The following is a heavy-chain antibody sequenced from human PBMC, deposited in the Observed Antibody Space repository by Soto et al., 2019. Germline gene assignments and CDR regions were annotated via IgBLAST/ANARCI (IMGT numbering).Heavy chain of an antibody. D-gene: IGHD1-26*01. Sequence: QVQLVQSGAEVKKPGASVQVSCKASGYTFTSYGISWVRQAPGQGLEWMGWISAYNGNTNYAQTLQGRVTITTDTDTSTAYMELRSLRFDITAVYYCARVVETWDREPYYFDYCGQGALVTVSS. CDR1: GYTFTSYG. CDR2: ISAYNGNT. CDR3: ARVVETWDREPYYFDY. V-gene: IGHV1-18*01. J-gene: IGHJ4*02.